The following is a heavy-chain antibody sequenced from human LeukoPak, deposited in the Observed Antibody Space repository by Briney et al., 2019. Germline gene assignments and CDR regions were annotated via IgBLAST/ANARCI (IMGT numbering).Heavy chain of an antibody. V-gene: IGHV3-23*01. CDR3: ADARNYYYFDY. J-gene: IGHJ4*02. CDR1: GLTFNIYA. D-gene: IGHD4-11*01. Sequence: PGGSLRLSCAASGLTFNIYAVTWVRQAPGKGLEWVSSISSSGGSKYYADSVKGRFTISRDNSKNTLYLQMNNLRAGDTAVYYCADARNYYYFDYWGQGTLVTVSS. CDR2: ISSSGGSK.